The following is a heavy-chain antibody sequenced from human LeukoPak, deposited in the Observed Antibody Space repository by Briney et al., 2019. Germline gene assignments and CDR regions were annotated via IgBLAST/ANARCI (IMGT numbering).Heavy chain of an antibody. CDR3: ATNSPYLERLYYYYMDV. D-gene: IGHD1-1*01. Sequence: SETLSLTCTVSGGSIRSYYWSWIRQPPGKGLEWIAYIYYSGSTNYNPSLKSRVTISVDTSKNQFSLKLRFVTPADTAVYYCATNSPYLERLYYYYMDVWGKGTTVTVSS. CDR1: GGSIRSYY. CDR2: IYYSGST. J-gene: IGHJ6*03. V-gene: IGHV4-59*01.